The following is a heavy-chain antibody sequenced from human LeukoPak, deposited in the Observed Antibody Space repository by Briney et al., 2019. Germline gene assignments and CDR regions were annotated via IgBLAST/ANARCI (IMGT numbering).Heavy chain of an antibody. CDR3: ARTLSYHNCGGDCHSGLLDY. Sequence: PSETLSLTCTVSGYSISSGYYWGWIRQPPGKGLEWIGSIYHSGSTYYNPSLKSRVTISVDTSKNQFSLKLSSVTAADTAMYYCARTLSYHNCGGDCHSGLLDYWGQGTLVTVSS. CDR1: GYSISSGYY. J-gene: IGHJ4*02. V-gene: IGHV4-38-2*02. CDR2: IYHSGST. D-gene: IGHD2-21*02.